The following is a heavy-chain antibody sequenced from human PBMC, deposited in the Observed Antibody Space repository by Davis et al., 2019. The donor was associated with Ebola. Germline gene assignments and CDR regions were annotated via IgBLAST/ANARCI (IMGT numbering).Heavy chain of an antibody. J-gene: IGHJ3*02. Sequence: HTGGSLRLSCAASGFTFSSYWMHWVRQAPGKGLVWVSHINSDGSSTSYADSVKGRFTISRDNAKNTLYLQMNSLRADDTALYYCARVWPSLYSSSWSDAFDIWGQGTMVTVSS. CDR1: GFTFSSYW. CDR3: ARVWPSLYSSSWSDAFDI. D-gene: IGHD6-13*01. V-gene: IGHV3-74*01. CDR2: INSDGSST.